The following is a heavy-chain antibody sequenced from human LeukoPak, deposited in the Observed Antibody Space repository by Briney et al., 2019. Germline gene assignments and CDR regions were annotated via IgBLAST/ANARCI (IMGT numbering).Heavy chain of an antibody. CDR2: IKQDGSEK. CDR3: AREGSNTYYYYYMDV. J-gene: IGHJ6*03. D-gene: IGHD1-26*01. CDR1: GFTFSSYW. V-gene: IGHV3-7*01. Sequence: GGSLRLSCAASGFTFSSYWMSWVRQAPGKGLEWVANIKQDGSEKYYVDSVKGRFTISRDNAKNSLYLQMNSLRAEDTAVYYCAREGSNTYYYYYMDVWGKGTTVTVSS.